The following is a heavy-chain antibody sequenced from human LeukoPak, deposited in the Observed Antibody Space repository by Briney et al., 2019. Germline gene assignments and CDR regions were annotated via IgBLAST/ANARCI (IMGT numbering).Heavy chain of an antibody. D-gene: IGHD6-19*01. CDR3: ATAPILAYLYSSGWYTPFDY. J-gene: IGHJ4*02. Sequence: GASVKVSCKVSGYTLTELSMHCVRQAPGKGLEWMGGFDPEDGETIYAQKFQGRVTMTGDASTDTAYMELSSLRSEDTAVYYCATAPILAYLYSSGWYTPFDYWGQGTLVTVSS. CDR1: GYTLTELS. CDR2: FDPEDGET. V-gene: IGHV1-24*01.